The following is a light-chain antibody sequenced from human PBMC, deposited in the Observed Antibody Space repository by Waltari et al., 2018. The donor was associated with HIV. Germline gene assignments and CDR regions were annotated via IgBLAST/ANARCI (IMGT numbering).Light chain of an antibody. J-gene: IGLJ2*01. V-gene: IGLV3-21*02. CDR2: DDR. CDR1: NIGSKR. Sequence: SYVLTQPPSVSVAPGQTARMTCGGNNIGSKRLHWYQQKPGQAPVLVVYDDRDRPSGIPERFSGSNFGNTATLTITRVEAGDEADYYCQVWESSTDDQQVVFGGGTKLTVL. CDR3: QVWESSTDDQQVV.